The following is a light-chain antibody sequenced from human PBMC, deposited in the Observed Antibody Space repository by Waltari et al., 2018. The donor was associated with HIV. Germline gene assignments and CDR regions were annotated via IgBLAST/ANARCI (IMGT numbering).Light chain of an antibody. CDR2: GNN. CDR1: SSNIGSKY. V-gene: IGLV1-47*01. J-gene: IGLJ2*01. CDR3: AAWDDTLSVL. Sequence: QSVLTQPPSASGTPGQRVTISCSGSSSNIGSKYVYWYQKLPGSAPKLLICGNNQRPSGVPDRCSGSKSGTSASLAISGLRSEDEADYYCAAWDDTLSVLFGGGTKLTVL.